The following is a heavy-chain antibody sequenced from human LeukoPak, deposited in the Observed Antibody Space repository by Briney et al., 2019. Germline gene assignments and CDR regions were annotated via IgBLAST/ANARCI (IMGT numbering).Heavy chain of an antibody. CDR1: GDSFTSVTDY. D-gene: IGHD3-22*01. CDR3: ARDDHYYYDSSGDPYYFDY. V-gene: IGHV4-39*07. J-gene: IGHJ4*02. CDR2: IYHSGST. Sequence: SETLSLTCTVSGDSFTSVTDYWAWIRQPPGKGLEWIGSIYHSGSTYYNPSLKSRVTISVDTSKNQFSLKLSSVTAADTAVYYCARDDHYYYDSSGDPYYFDYWGQGTLVTVSS.